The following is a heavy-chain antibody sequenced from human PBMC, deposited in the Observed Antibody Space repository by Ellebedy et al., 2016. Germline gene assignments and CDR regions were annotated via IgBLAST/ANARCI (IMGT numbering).Heavy chain of an antibody. V-gene: IGHV3-53*01. CDR1: GFSVTSND. D-gene: IGHD1-14*01. J-gene: IGHJ3*01. CDR3: VTRHNAAFDF. CDR2: IYGTGTS. Sequence: GGSLRLSXAVSGFSVTSNDMSWVRQAPGRGLELVSLIYGTGTSYYAESVKGRFTISRDNSKKTLYLRMSGLGAEDTAVYYCVTRHNAAFDFWGQGTMVSVSS.